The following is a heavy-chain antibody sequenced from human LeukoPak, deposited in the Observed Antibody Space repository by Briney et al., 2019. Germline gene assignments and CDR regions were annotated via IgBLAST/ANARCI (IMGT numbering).Heavy chain of an antibody. CDR2: IKQDGSMK. V-gene: IGHV3-7*01. CDR3: ARDESGGYYVY. CDR1: GFIFDDYA. J-gene: IGHJ4*02. Sequence: GGSLRLSCAASGFIFDDYAMNWVRQAPGRGLEWVANIKQDGSMKQYADSVRGRSIISRDNAKNSVYLQLSSLKAEDSAVYFCARDESGGYYVYWGQGTLVTVSS. D-gene: IGHD2-15*01.